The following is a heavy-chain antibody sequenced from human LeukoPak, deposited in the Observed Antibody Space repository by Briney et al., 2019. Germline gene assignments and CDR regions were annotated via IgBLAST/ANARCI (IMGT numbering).Heavy chain of an antibody. J-gene: IGHJ4*02. CDR1: GFTFSSYA. Sequence: PGGSLRLSCAASGFTFSSYAMHWVRQAPGKGLEWVAVISDDGNSKYYADSVKDRLTISRDNSKNTLYLQMNSLRAEDTAVYYCASPPESDYEYTVVGFAYWGQGTLVTVSS. D-gene: IGHD5-12*01. V-gene: IGHV3-30-3*01. CDR3: ASPPESDYEYTVVGFAY. CDR2: ISDDGNSK.